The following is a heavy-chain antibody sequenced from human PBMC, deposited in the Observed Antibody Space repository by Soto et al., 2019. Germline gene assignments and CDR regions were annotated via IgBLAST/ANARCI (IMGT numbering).Heavy chain of an antibody. Sequence: ASVKVSCKASGGTFSSYAISWVRQAPGQGLEWMGGIIPILGIANYAQKFQGRVTITADKSTSTAYMELSSLRSEDTAVYYCAREGYYDSSGPPDAFDIWGQGTMVTVS. CDR3: AREGYYDSSGPPDAFDI. CDR1: GGTFSSYA. V-gene: IGHV1-69*10. J-gene: IGHJ3*02. D-gene: IGHD3-22*01. CDR2: IIPILGIA.